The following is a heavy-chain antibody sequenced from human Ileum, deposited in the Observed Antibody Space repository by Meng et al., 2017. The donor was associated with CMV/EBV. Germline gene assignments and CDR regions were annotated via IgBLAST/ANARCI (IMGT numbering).Heavy chain of an antibody. CDR3: AREPPFVPADS. CDR1: GWSFSGYY. D-gene: IGHD2-21*01. J-gene: IGHJ4*02. CDR2: VSHSGVT. V-gene: IGHV4-34*02. Sequence: HLQPWGAGLLKPSAPLSLSCAVYGWSFSGYYWSWIRHPPGKGLELIAEVSHSGVTNYNPSLKSRVTIPIDTSKNQFSLHLSSVTAADTAVYYCAREPPFVPADSWGQGTLVTVSS.